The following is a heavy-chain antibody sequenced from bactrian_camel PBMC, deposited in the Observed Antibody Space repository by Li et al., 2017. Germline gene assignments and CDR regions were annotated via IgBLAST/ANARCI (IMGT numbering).Heavy chain of an antibody. CDR1: GTTASRNC. CDR3: AADLVTDEPSLLEREYYY. Sequence: HVQLVESGGGLVPPGGSLRLSCAASGTTASRNCKAWYRQPPGKEREGVATLGGPGGIRYADSVRGRFTISKDSAKNTLYLEMNSLKPEDTATYYCAADLVTDEPSLLEREYYYWGQGTQVTVS. CDR2: LGGPGGI. J-gene: IGHJ4*01. D-gene: IGHD3*01. V-gene: IGHV3S53*01.